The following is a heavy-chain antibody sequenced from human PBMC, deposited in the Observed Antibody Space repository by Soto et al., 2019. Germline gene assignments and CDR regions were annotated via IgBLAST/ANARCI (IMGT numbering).Heavy chain of an antibody. CDR3: AKGGNTSFDY. D-gene: IGHD2-2*01. J-gene: IGHJ4*02. CDR2: ISYGGDYK. V-gene: IGHV3-30*18. Sequence: GGSLRLSCAASGFTFSSYAMRWVRQAPGKGLEWVAVISYGGDYKYYADSVKGRFTISRDISENTLYLQMNSLRAEDTAVYYCAKGGNTSFDYWGQGALVTVSS. CDR1: GFTFSSYA.